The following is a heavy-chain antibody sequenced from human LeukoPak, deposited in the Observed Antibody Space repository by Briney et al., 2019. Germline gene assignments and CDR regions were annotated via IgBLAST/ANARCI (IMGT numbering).Heavy chain of an antibody. D-gene: IGHD4-17*01. J-gene: IGHJ4*02. CDR2: INPNSGGT. CDR3: ARAGDDYGDYVDLDY. V-gene: IGHV1-2*02. CDR1: GYTFTGYY. Sequence: GASVKVSCKASGYTFTGYYMHWVRQAPGQGLEWMGWINPNSGGTNYAQKLQGRVTMTTDTSTSTAYMEPRSLRSDDTAVYYCARAGDDYGDYVDLDYWGQGTLVTVSS.